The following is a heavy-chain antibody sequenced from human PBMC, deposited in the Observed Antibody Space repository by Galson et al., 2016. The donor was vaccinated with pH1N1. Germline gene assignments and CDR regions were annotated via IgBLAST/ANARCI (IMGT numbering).Heavy chain of an antibody. Sequence: SVKVSCKASGGAFSAYAISWGRQAPGQGLEWIGGIIPIFGTPNYAQKFQGRVTITADESTSTHYMELSSLRSEDTAIYYCARRDKYFDTSGFQNWGQGTLVTVSS. J-gene: IGHJ4*02. V-gene: IGHV1-69*13. CDR1: GGAFSAYA. CDR2: IIPIFGTP. D-gene: IGHD3-22*01. CDR3: ARRDKYFDTSGFQN.